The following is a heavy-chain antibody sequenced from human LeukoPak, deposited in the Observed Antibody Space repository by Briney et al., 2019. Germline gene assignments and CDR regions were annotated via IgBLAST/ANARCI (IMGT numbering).Heavy chain of an antibody. V-gene: IGHV3-23*01. CDR2: ISGSGGST. CDR1: GFTFSSYA. CDR3: ASWDRPRYYYDSSGYMTG. Sequence: GGSLRLSCAASGFTFSSYAMSWVRQAPGKGLEWVSAISGSGGSTYYADSVKGRFTISRDNSKNTLYLQMNSLRAEDTAVYYCASWDRPRYYYDSSGYMTGWGQGTLVTVSS. J-gene: IGHJ4*02. D-gene: IGHD3-22*01.